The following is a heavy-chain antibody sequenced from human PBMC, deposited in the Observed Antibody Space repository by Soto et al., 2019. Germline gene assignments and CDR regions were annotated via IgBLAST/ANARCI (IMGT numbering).Heavy chain of an antibody. V-gene: IGHV4-30-4*01. J-gene: IGHJ4*02. CDR1: GGSISSGYYY. Sequence: QVQLQESGPGLVKPSQTLSLTCTVSGGSISSGYYYWSWIRQPPGKGLEWIGYSYYSGSTYYNPSLKSRVTISVDTSKNHFSLKLSSVTAADTAVYYCARQIFGKLWSPPYYFDYWGQGTLVTVSS. CDR3: ARQIFGKLWSPPYYFDY. CDR2: SYYSGST. D-gene: IGHD3-3*01.